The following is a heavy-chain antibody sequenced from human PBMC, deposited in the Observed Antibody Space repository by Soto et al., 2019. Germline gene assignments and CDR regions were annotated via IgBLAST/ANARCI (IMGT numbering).Heavy chain of an antibody. CDR3: ARDWTHYDSSGPGDY. J-gene: IGHJ4*02. CDR1: GYTFTSYP. CDR2: INAGNGDT. V-gene: IGHV1-3*01. Sequence: ASVKVSCKASGYTFTSYPMHWVRQAPGQGLEWMGWINAGNGDTKYSQKFQGRITITRDTSANTVYMELSSLRSEDTAVFYCARDWTHYDSSGPGDYWGQGTMVTVSS. D-gene: IGHD3-22*01.